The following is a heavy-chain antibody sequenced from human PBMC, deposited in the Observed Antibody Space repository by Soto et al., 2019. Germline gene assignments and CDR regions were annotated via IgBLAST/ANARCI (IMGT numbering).Heavy chain of an antibody. Sequence: SGPTLVNPTQTLTLTCTFSGFSLSTYGVGVGWIRQPPGKALEWLALIYWDDDTRFSPSLNSRLAITKDTSKSQVVLTMTHMDPVDTATYYCAHRPGFSMAFDCWGPGSLVTVSS. V-gene: IGHV2-5*02. J-gene: IGHJ4*02. CDR2: IYWDDDT. D-gene: IGHD3-10*01. CDR3: AHRPGFSMAFDC. CDR1: GFSLSTYGVG.